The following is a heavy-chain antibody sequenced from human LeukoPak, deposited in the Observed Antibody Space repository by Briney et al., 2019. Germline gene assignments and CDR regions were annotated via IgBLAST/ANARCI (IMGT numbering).Heavy chain of an antibody. CDR2: IYYSGST. J-gene: IGHJ5*02. CDR1: GGSISGYY. D-gene: IGHD3-10*01. CDR3: ARVGGDWFDP. Sequence: SETLSLTCTVSGGSISGYYWSWIRQPPGKGLEWIGYIYYSGSTNYNPSLKSRVTISVDTSKNQFSLKLSSVTAADTAVYYCARVGGDWFDPWGQGTLVTVSS. V-gene: IGHV4-59*12.